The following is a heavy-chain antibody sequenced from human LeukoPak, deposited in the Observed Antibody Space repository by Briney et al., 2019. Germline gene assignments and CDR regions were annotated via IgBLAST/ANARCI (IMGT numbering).Heavy chain of an antibody. J-gene: IGHJ6*02. V-gene: IGHV3-30-3*01. CDR1: GFTFSSYA. D-gene: IGHD4-11*01. Sequence: PGGSLRLSCAASGFTFSSYAMHWDRQAPGKGLEWVAVISYDGSNKYYADSVKGRFTISRDNSKNTLYLQMNSLRAEDTAVYYCAREMTTRSYYYYYGMDVWGQGTTVTVSS. CDR2: ISYDGSNK. CDR3: AREMTTRSYYYYYGMDV.